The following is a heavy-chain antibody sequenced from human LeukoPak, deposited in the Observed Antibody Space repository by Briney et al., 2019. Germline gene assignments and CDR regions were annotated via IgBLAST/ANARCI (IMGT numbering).Heavy chain of an antibody. CDR2: INHSGST. D-gene: IGHD3-10*01. V-gene: IGHV4-34*01. CDR3: ARGRNYYGSGSYYKWGYFDY. CDR1: GGSFSGYY. Sequence: SETLSLTCAVYGGSFSGYYWSWIRQPPGKGLEWIGAINHSGSTNYNPSLKSRVTISVDTSKNQFSLKLSSVTAADTAVYYCARGRNYYGSGSYYKWGYFDYWGQGTLVTVSS. J-gene: IGHJ4*02.